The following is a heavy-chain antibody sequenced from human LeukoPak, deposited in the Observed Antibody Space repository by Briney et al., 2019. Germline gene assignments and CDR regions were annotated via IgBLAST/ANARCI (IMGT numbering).Heavy chain of an antibody. CDR1: GYTFTGYY. V-gene: IGHV1-2*02. J-gene: IGHJ3*02. CDR3: ARPPGQDDAFDI. CDR2: INPNSGGT. Sequence: ASVTVSCKASGYTFTGYYMHWVRQAPGQGLEWMGWINPNSGGTNYAQKFQGRVTMTRDTSISTAYMELSRLRSDDTAVYYCARPPGQDDAFDIWGQGTMVTVSS.